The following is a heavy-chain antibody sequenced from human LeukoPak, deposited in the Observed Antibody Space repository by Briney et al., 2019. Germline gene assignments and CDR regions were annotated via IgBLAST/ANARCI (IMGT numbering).Heavy chain of an antibody. Sequence: PSETLSLTCAVYGVSFSGYYWSWVRQPPGKGLEWVGEINHSGSNNYNPSPNSRVTISVDTSKTQFSLKLSSVTAADTAVYYCARVGLLWFGENGVPFDPWGQGTLVTVSS. V-gene: IGHV4-34*01. CDR3: ARVGLLWFGENGVPFDP. CDR2: INHSGSN. J-gene: IGHJ5*02. D-gene: IGHD3-10*01. CDR1: GVSFSGYY.